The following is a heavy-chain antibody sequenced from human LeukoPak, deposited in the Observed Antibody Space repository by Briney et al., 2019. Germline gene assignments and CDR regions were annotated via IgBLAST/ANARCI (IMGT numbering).Heavy chain of an antibody. J-gene: IGHJ3*02. CDR2: ISYDGSNK. D-gene: IGHD5-12*01. CDR1: GITFSSYG. CDR3: AREGYSGRVHDAFDI. V-gene: IGHV3-30*03. Sequence: GGSLRLSCVASGITFSSYGMHWVRQAPGKGLEWVAVISYDGSNKYYADSVKGRFSISRDNSKNTVYLQMNSLRAEDTAVYYCAREGYSGRVHDAFDIWGQGTMVTVSS.